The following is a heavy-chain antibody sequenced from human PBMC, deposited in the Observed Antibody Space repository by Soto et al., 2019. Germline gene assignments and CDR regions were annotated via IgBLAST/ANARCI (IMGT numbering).Heavy chain of an antibody. Sequence: QVQLVQSGGEVKKPGASVKVSCKASGYTFNNFGISWVRQAPGQGLEWLGWISTDNGNTKYAQSLQGRVTMTTDTTTTTAYMALRSLRSDDTAVYYCTRDAKYYDILTGYFVNDYWGQGTLVTVSS. CDR1: GYTFNNFG. CDR3: TRDAKYYDILTGYFVNDY. V-gene: IGHV1-18*01. CDR2: ISTDNGNT. D-gene: IGHD3-9*01. J-gene: IGHJ4*02.